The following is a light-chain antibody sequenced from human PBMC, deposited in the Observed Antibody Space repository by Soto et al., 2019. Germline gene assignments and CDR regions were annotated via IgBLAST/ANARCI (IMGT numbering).Light chain of an antibody. CDR1: QSISSW. CDR3: QQYNSYSKT. V-gene: IGKV1-5*01. Sequence: DIQMTQSPSTLSASVGDRVTITCLASQSISSWLAWYQQKPGKAPTLLLYDASSVESGVPSRVSGSGSGTEFTLTVSRLQPDDFATYDCQQYNSYSKTFGQGTQVEIK. J-gene: IGKJ1*01. CDR2: DAS.